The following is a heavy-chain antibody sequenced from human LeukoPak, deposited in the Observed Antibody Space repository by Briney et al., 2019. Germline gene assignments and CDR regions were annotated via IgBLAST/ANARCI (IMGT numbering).Heavy chain of an antibody. J-gene: IGHJ6*02. CDR1: GFTFSTFA. CDR3: AKDGAV. V-gene: IGHV3-23*01. Sequence: PGGSLRLSCAASGFTFSTFAMTWVRQAPGKGLEWVSGISGSGGSTYYADSVRGRFTISRDNSKNTLYLQMNSLRAEDTTIYYCAKDGAVWGHGTTVTVSS. CDR2: ISGSGGST. D-gene: IGHD3-16*01.